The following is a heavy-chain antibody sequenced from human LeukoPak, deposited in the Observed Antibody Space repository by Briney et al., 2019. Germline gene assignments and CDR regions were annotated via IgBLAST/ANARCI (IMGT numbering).Heavy chain of an antibody. D-gene: IGHD6-13*01. Sequence: GGSLRLSCAASGFTFSTYAMSWVRQAPGKGLEWISAISGSGGSTYYADSVRGRFTISRDNSKNTVYLQLNSLRAGDTAIYYCTKDRRGPAAGTWYFDSWGQGTLVTVSS. CDR2: ISGSGGST. CDR3: TKDRRGPAAGTWYFDS. V-gene: IGHV3-23*01. CDR1: GFTFSTYA. J-gene: IGHJ4*02.